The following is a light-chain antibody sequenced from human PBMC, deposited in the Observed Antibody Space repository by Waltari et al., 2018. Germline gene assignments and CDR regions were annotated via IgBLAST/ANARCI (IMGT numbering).Light chain of an antibody. CDR3: YSRDSSANHRM. V-gene: IGLV3-19*01. Sequence: SELTQDPAVSVALGQTVRLTCQGDSLRTYHATWFQQKPGQAPVLVVYGKNNRPSGIPDRFSGSNSGNTASLTITGAQAEDEADYYCYSRDSSANHRMFGGGTKLTVL. J-gene: IGLJ3*02. CDR2: GKN. CDR1: SLRTYH.